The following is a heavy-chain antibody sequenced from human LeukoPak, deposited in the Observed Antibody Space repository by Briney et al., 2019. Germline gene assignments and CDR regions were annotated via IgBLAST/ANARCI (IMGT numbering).Heavy chain of an antibody. J-gene: IGHJ6*02. Sequence: GASVKVSCKASGYTFTSYDINWVRQATGQGLEWMGWMNPNSGNTGYAQKFQGRVTMTRSTSIRTAYMELSSLRSEDTAVYYCARGDYEYGMDVWGQGTTVIVSS. CDR2: MNPNSGNT. CDR1: GYTFTSYD. V-gene: IGHV1-8*01. CDR3: ARGDYEYGMDV.